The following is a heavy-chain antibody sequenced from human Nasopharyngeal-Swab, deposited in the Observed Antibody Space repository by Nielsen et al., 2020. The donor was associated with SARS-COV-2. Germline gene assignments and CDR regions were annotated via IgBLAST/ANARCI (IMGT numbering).Heavy chain of an antibody. Sequence: SETLSLTCTVSGGSISSYYWSWIRQPPGEGLEWIGYIYYSGSTNYNPSLKSRVTISVDTSKNQFSLKLNSVTAADTAVYYCARGVYSGSLNFDYWGQGTMVTVSS. V-gene: IGHV4-59*13. CDR1: GGSISSYY. J-gene: IGHJ4*02. CDR3: ARGVYSGSLNFDY. D-gene: IGHD1-26*01. CDR2: IYYSGST.